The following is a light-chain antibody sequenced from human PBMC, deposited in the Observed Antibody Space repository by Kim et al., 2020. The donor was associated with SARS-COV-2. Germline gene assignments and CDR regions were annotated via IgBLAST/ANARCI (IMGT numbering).Light chain of an antibody. CDR2: GAS. V-gene: IGKV3-20*01. Sequence: EIVLTQSPGTLSLSPGERATLSCRASQSVSSSYLAWYQQKPGQAPRLLIYGASSRATGIPDRFSGSGSGTDFTLTISRLEPEDFAVYYCQQYGSSPMYTFGQGTKLEF. J-gene: IGKJ2*01. CDR3: QQYGSSPMYT. CDR1: QSVSSSY.